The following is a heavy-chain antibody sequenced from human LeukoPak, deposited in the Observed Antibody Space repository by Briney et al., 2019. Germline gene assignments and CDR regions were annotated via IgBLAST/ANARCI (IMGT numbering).Heavy chain of an antibody. J-gene: IGHJ4*02. CDR3: AASLWFGIYPDY. CDR1: SGSFSGYY. CDR2: FNHNWGA. Sequence: SETLSLTCAVYSGSFSGYYWTWFRQPPGKGLEWIGEFNHNWGAKYNPSLKSRVTISVNTSKNHLSLSLNSVTTAETAVYYCAASLWFGIYPDYWGQGSLVTVSS. D-gene: IGHD3-10*01. V-gene: IGHV4-34*01.